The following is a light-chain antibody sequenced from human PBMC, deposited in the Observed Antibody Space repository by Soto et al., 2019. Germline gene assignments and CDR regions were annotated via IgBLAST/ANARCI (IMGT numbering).Light chain of an antibody. CDR1: QSVSSSN. V-gene: IGKV3-20*01. CDR2: GAS. J-gene: IGKJ2*01. Sequence: EIVLTQSPGTLSLSPGERGTLSCRASQSVSSSNFVWDQQKPGQPPRLLIYGASTRATGIPDRCSGSGSGTDFPRTISRLDPEDFAVYYCYEYGSLPYTFGQGTKLAIK. CDR3: YEYGSLPYT.